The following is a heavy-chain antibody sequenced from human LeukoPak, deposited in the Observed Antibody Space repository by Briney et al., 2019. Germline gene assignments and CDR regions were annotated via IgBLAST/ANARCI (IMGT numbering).Heavy chain of an antibody. CDR1: GGTFSTYR. CDR3: ARPTLAYYDSFGYYRDFDY. J-gene: IGHJ4*02. V-gene: IGHV1-69*13. Sequence: SVTVSCKAYGGTFSTYRISWVRQAPGQGLEWMGGIIPIHGTTNYAQKFQGRVTITADESTSTAYMELSSLRSEDTAVYYCARPTLAYYDSFGYYRDFDYRGEGTLVTVSS. D-gene: IGHD3-22*01. CDR2: IIPIHGTT.